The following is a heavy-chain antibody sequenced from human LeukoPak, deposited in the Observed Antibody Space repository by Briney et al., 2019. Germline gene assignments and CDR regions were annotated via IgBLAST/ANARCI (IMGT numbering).Heavy chain of an antibody. Sequence: PSQTLSLTCTVSGGSISSGDYYWSWIRQPPGKGLEWIGYIYYSGSTYYNPSLKSRVTISVDTSKNQFSLKLSSVTAADTAVYYCARSVVLRYFDWGAFDIWGQGTMVTVAS. V-gene: IGHV4-30-4*01. CDR3: ARSVVLRYFDWGAFDI. D-gene: IGHD3-9*01. CDR2: IYYSGST. J-gene: IGHJ3*02. CDR1: GGSISSGDYY.